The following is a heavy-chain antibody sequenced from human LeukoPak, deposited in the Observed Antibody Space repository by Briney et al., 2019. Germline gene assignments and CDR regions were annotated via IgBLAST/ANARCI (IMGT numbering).Heavy chain of an antibody. CDR1: GGSISSDY. D-gene: IGHD3-22*01. Sequence: SETLSLTCTVSGGSISSDYWSWIRQPPGKGLELIGYIYCRGSTNYNPPLKSRVTISVDTSKNQFSLKLSSVTAADTAVYYCARLSGYSSGHYYSDYWGQGTLATVSS. CDR3: ARLSGYSSGHYYSDY. V-gene: IGHV4-59*01. CDR2: IYCRGST. J-gene: IGHJ4*02.